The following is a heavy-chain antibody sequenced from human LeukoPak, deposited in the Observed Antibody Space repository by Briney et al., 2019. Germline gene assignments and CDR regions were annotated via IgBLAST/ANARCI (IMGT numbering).Heavy chain of an antibody. Sequence: SETLSLTCTVSGGSISSYYWSWIRQPPGKGLEWIGYIYYSGSTNYNPSLKSRVTISVDTSKNQFSLKLSSVTAADTAVYYCARHGFGDYFDYWGQGTLVTVFS. D-gene: IGHD3-10*01. J-gene: IGHJ4*02. V-gene: IGHV4-59*08. CDR1: GGSISSYY. CDR3: ARHGFGDYFDY. CDR2: IYYSGST.